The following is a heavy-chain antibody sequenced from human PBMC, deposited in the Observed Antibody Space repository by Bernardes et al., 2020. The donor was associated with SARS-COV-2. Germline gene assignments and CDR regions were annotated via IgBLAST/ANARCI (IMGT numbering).Heavy chain of an antibody. V-gene: IGHV4-39*01. Sequence: SETLSLTCTVSGGSITSTSYNWAWIRQPPVQGLEWIESISYSGSTYYNPSLTIPVRTSLDTTKNQFTLQLMSVTAADSAVYYCARHPRGGSSGFCSIDFWGQGILVTGAS. CDR3: ARHPRGGSSGFCSIDF. J-gene: IGHJ4*02. CDR2: ISYSGST. D-gene: IGHD3-16*01. CDR1: GGSITSTSYN.